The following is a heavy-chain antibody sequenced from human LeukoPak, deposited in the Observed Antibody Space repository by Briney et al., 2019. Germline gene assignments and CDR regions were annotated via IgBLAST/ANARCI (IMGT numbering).Heavy chain of an antibody. V-gene: IGHV1-18*01. CDR2: ISAYNGNT. CDR1: GYTVTSYG. D-gene: IGHD3-10*01. CDR3: ARDLHYYGSGSYIL. J-gene: IGHJ4*02. Sequence: GASVKVSCKASGYTVTSYGISWGRQAPGQGLEWMGWISAYNGNTNYAQKLQGRVTMTTDTSTSTAYMELRSLRSDDTAVYYCARDLHYYGSGSYILWGQGTLVTVSS.